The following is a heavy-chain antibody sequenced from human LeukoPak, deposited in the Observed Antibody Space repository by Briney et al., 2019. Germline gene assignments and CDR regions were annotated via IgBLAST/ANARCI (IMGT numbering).Heavy chain of an antibody. CDR3: ARERGTGYYYYYGMDV. Sequence: SETLSPTCAVSGYSISSGYYWGWIRPPPGKGLEWIGSIYHSGSTYYNPSLKSRVTISVDTSKNQFSLKLSSVTAADTAVYYCARERGTGYYYYYGMDVWGKGTTVTVSS. CDR1: GYSISSGYY. V-gene: IGHV4-38-2*02. D-gene: IGHD1-14*01. J-gene: IGHJ6*04. CDR2: IYHSGST.